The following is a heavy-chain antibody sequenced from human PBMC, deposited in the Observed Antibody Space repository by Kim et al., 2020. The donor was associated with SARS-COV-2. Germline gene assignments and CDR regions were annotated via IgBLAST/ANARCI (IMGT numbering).Heavy chain of an antibody. CDR1: GYTFTTFA. CDR2: VNGGNGNT. J-gene: IGHJ4*02. CDR3: AREAVAGSFDY. Sequence: ASVKVSCKASGYTFTTFALYWVRRAPGQRLEWMGWVNGGNGNTRYSQKFQGRVSITRDTSATIAYLELSGLISEDTAVYYCAREAVAGSFDYWGQGSLVTVSS. D-gene: IGHD6-19*01. V-gene: IGHV1-3*01.